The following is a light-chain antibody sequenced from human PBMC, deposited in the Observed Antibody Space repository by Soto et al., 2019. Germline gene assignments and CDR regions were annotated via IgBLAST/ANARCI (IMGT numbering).Light chain of an antibody. V-gene: IGKV2-30*02. CDR2: KVS. J-gene: IGKJ1*01. CDR1: QSLVHSDGNTY. CDR3: IQGTRWPPT. Sequence: DVVMTQSPLSLPVTLGQPASISCRSSQSLVHSDGNTYLNWFQQRPGQSPRRLIYKVSNRDSGVPDRFSGSGSGTDFTLKISRVEAEDVGVYYCIQGTRWPPTFGQGTKVEIK.